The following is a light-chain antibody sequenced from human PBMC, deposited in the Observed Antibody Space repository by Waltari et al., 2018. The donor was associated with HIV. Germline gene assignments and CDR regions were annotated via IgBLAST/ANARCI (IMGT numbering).Light chain of an antibody. CDR1: SSNIGGNT. Sequence: SVLTQPPSASGTPGQRVTISCSGSSSNIGGNTINWYQQLPGTAPKLLIFDNNQRPSGVPDRCSVSNSGASASLAIGGLQSEDEADYFCAAWDDSLNGWVFGGGTKLTVL. J-gene: IGLJ3*02. V-gene: IGLV1-44*01. CDR2: DNN. CDR3: AAWDDSLNGWV.